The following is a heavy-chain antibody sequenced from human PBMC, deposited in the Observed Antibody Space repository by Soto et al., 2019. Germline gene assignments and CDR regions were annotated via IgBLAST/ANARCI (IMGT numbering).Heavy chain of an antibody. CDR3: SRGTFGGYSDWYQYGMDV. J-gene: IGHJ6*02. CDR1: GYTFTSYY. Sequence: GSVKVSCKASGYTFTSYYMHWVRQAPGQGLEWMGIINPRGGSTSYAQKLPGRFTISIENYNNTMYLQINSMRAEYTAGYSCSRGTFGGYSDWYQYGMDVWALGHPVPVSS. D-gene: IGHD3-9*01. CDR2: INPRGGST. V-gene: IGHV1-46*01.